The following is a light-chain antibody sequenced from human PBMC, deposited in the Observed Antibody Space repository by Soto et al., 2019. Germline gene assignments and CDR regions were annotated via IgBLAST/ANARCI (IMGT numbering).Light chain of an antibody. V-gene: IGLV3-21*02. J-gene: IGLJ2*01. CDR3: QVWDKTSDHVV. Sequence: SYELTQPPSVSVAPGQTASITCGGDNIASKSVHWYQQRPGQAPVLVVYDDRDRPSGIPERISGSNSGNTATLTIGRVEAGDEADYYCQVWDKTSDHVVFGGGTKVTVL. CDR2: DDR. CDR1: NIASKS.